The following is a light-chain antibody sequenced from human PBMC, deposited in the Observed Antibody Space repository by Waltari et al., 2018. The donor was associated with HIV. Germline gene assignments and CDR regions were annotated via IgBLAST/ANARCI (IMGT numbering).Light chain of an antibody. CDR2: AAY. Sequence: DIQMTQSPSSLSASVGDRVTITCRASQSISSYLNCYQYKPGKAPKLLIYAAYSLQSGVPSRFSGRGSGTDFTLTISSLQPEDFATYYCQQSYNTPLTFGAGTKVEIK. CDR3: QQSYNTPLT. J-gene: IGKJ4*01. V-gene: IGKV1-39*01. CDR1: QSISSY.